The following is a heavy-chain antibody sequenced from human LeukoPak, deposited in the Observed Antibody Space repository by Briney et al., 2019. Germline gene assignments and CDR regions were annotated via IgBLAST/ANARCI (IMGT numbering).Heavy chain of an antibody. CDR1: GYTFTGHY. J-gene: IGHJ4*02. D-gene: IGHD3-22*01. V-gene: IGHV1-2*02. CDR2: VNPNSGGT. Sequence: ASVRISCKPSGYTFTGHYVHWARQAPGQGLEWMGYVNPNSGGTRYAQKFQGRVTMTRDTSISTAYMELSSLGSDDTAVYFCARGSPLNDSPVSLRYWGQGTLVTVAS. CDR3: ARGSPLNDSPVSLRY.